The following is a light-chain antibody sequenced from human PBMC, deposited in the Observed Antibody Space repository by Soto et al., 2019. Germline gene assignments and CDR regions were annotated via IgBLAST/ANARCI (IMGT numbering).Light chain of an antibody. V-gene: IGLV2-8*01. CDR3: SSYTSSSTLHV. Sequence: QSALTQPPSASGSPGQSVTISGTGTSSDVGDYNYVSWHQERPGKVPKRMICDVTKRPSGVPDRFSGSKSGDTASLTVSGLQAEDEADYYCSSYTSSSTLHVFGTGTKVTVL. J-gene: IGLJ1*01. CDR2: DVT. CDR1: SSDVGDYNY.